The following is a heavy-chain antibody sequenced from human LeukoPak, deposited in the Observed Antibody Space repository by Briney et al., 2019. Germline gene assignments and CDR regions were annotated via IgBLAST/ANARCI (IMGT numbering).Heavy chain of an antibody. CDR1: GSTFDDYA. V-gene: IGHV3-9*01. Sequence: GGSLRLSCAASGSTFDDYAMHWVRQAPGKGLEWVSGISWNSGSIGYADSVKGRFTISRDNSRDTLYLQMNSLRAEDTAVYYCAKDGDDSIDYWGQGTLVTVSS. D-gene: IGHD3-22*01. CDR2: ISWNSGSI. J-gene: IGHJ4*02. CDR3: AKDGDDSIDY.